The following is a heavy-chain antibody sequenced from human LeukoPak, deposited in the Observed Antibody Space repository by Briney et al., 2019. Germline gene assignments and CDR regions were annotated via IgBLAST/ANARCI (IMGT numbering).Heavy chain of an antibody. CDR1: GGSLSSSNW. CDR2: IYQSGST. Sequence: SETLSLTCAVSGGSLSSSNWWSWVRPPPGKGLEWIGEIYQSGSTNYNPSLKSRVTISVDTCKKQFSLKLSSVTAADTAVYYCVRRGGYFDYWGQGSLVTVSS. D-gene: IGHD2-15*01. CDR3: VRRGGYFDY. J-gene: IGHJ4*02. V-gene: IGHV4-4*02.